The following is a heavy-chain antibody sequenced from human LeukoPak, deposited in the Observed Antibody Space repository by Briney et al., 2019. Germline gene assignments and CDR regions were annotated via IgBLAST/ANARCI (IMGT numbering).Heavy chain of an antibody. CDR3: ARFGYSSSWYPWYFDL. D-gene: IGHD6-13*01. CDR2: IYPGDSDT. V-gene: IGHV5-51*01. Sequence: GESLKISCKGSGYGFTSYWIGWVRQMPGKGLEWMGIIYPGDSDTRYSPSFQGQVTISADKSISTAYLQWSSLKASDTAMYYCARFGYSSSWYPWYFDLWGRGTLVTVSS. J-gene: IGHJ2*01. CDR1: GYGFTSYW.